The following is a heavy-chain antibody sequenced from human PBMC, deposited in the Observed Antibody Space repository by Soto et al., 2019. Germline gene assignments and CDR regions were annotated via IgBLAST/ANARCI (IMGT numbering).Heavy chain of an antibody. J-gene: IGHJ4*02. V-gene: IGHV3-48*03. CDR3: ARDRYSGDGRNYVAD. D-gene: IGHD1-7*01. CDR1: GFTFSSYE. CDR2: ISSSGSTI. Sequence: QAGGSLRLSCAASGFTFSSYEMNWVRQAPGKGLEWVSYISSSGSTIYYADSVKGRFTISRDNAKNSLYLQMNSLRAEDTAVYYCARDRYSGDGRNYVADWAQGTLVSVSS.